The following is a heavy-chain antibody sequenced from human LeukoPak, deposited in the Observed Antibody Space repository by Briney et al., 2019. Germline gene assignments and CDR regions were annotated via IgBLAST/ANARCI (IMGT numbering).Heavy chain of an antibody. CDR2: INPNSGGT. V-gene: IGHV1-2*06. J-gene: IGHJ6*03. CDR1: GYTFTGYY. D-gene: IGHD2-2*02. Sequence: ASVRVSCKASGYTFTGYYMPWVRQAPGQGLEWMGRINPNSGGTNYAQKFQGRGTMTSDTAISTAYLHLSRLRSDDTAVYYCATANKGILGCSSTSGYTGDLYYYYYYMDVWGKGTTVTVSS. CDR3: ATANKGILGCSSTSGYTGDLYYYYYYMDV.